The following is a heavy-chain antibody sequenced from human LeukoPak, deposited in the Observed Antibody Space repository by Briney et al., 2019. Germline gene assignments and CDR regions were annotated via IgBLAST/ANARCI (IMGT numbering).Heavy chain of an antibody. D-gene: IGHD2-15*01. V-gene: IGHV1-2*02. Sequence: ASVKVSCKASGYTFTGYYMHWVRQAPGQGLEWMGWINPNSGGTNYAQKFQGRVTMTRDTSISTDYMELSRLRSDDTAVYYCARDKTYCSGGSCYYGWFDPWGQGTLVTVSS. CDR3: ARDKTYCSGGSCYYGWFDP. J-gene: IGHJ5*02. CDR1: GYTFTGYY. CDR2: INPNSGGT.